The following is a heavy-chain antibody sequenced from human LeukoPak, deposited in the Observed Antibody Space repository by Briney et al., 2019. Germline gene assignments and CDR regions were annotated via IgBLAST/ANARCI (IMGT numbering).Heavy chain of an antibody. CDR3: AKDHMVRGVIRVYYFDY. D-gene: IGHD3-10*01. J-gene: IGHJ4*02. CDR1: GFTFSSYG. Sequence: GGSPRLSCAASGFTFSSYGMHWVRQAPGKGLEWVAFIRYDGSNKYYADSVKGRFTISRDNSKNTLYLQMNSLRAEDTAVYYCAKDHMVRGVIRVYYFDYWGQGTLVTVSS. V-gene: IGHV3-30*02. CDR2: IRYDGSNK.